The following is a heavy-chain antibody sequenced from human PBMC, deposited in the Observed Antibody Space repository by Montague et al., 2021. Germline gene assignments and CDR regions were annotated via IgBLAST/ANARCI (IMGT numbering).Heavy chain of an antibody. V-gene: IGHV4-39*01. CDR3: ARSLYCIGGSCYSGFDP. CDR1: GGSINSNSYW. CDR2: TFNTGSS. Sequence: SETLSLTCTVSGGSINSNSYWWAWIRQHPGKGLEYVGTTFNTGSSYYSPSLKSRVTISVDTSKNQFSLRLSAVTAADTAVYYCARSLYCIGGSCYSGFDPWGQGTLVTVSS. D-gene: IGHD2-15*01. J-gene: IGHJ5*02.